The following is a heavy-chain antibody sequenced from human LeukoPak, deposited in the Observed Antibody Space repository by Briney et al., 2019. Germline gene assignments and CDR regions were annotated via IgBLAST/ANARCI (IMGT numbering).Heavy chain of an antibody. CDR2: INTNTGNP. CDR1: GGTFSSYA. V-gene: IGHV7-4-1*02. Sequence: ASVKVSCKASGGTFSSYAMNWVRQAPGQGLEWMGWINTNTGNPTYAQGFTGRFVFSLDTSVSTAYLQISSLKAEDTAVYYCARSEWELPFDYWGQGTLVTVSS. J-gene: IGHJ4*02. CDR3: ARSEWELPFDY. D-gene: IGHD1-26*01.